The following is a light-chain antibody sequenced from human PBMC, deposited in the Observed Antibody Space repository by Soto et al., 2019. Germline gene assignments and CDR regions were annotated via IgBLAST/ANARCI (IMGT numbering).Light chain of an antibody. CDR3: HQDYDSPPGT. V-gene: IGKV3-15*01. CDR1: QSVSSN. Sequence: IGVTHSAATLSVSPGERATLSCRASQSVSSNLAWYQQKPGQAPTRLIYCAATRGTGIPARFSGSGSGTEFSLTISSLQHEDFAVYYCHQDYDSPPGTFGQGTKVDIK. CDR2: CAA. J-gene: IGKJ1*01.